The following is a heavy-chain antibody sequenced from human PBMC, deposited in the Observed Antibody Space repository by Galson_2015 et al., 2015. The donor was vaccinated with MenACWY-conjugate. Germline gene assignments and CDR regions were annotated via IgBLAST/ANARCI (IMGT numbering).Heavy chain of an antibody. CDR3: AKGGDSGYSDVYNY. V-gene: IGHV3-23*01. Sequence: SLRLSCAASGFTFSTYVMSWVRQAPGKGLEWVSSISGSAATTYYADSVKGRLTISRDNFKITLYLQINSLRAEDTAIYYCAKGGDSGYSDVYNYWGQGTLVGVSS. CDR1: GFTFSTYV. J-gene: IGHJ4*02. CDR2: ISGSAATT. D-gene: IGHD5-18*01.